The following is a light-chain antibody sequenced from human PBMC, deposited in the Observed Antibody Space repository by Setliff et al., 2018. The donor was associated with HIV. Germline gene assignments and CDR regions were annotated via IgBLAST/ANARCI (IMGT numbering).Light chain of an antibody. CDR1: SSNIGSNY. V-gene: IGLV1-47*01. CDR2: RNN. CDR3: AAWDDSLSANWV. Sequence: QSALAQPPPASGTPGQRVTISCSGSSSNIGSNYVYWYQQLPGTAPKLLIYRNNQRPSGVPDRFSGSKSGTSASLAISGLRSEDEADYYCAAWDDSLSANWVFGGGTKVTVL. J-gene: IGLJ3*02.